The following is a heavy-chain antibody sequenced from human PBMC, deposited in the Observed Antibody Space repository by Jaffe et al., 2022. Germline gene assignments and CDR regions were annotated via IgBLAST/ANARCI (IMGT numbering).Heavy chain of an antibody. V-gene: IGHV4-38-2*01. CDR1: AYSISSGYF. Sequence: QVQLQESGPGLVKPSETLSLTCAVSAYSISSGYFWGWIRQPPGKGLEWIGSLQHSGSTYYNPSLKSRVTISVETSKNQFSLNLRSVTAADTAVYYCARQSAGVATREGGDWFDPWGQGTLVTVSS. CDR2: LQHSGST. CDR3: ARQSAGVATREGGDWFDP. J-gene: IGHJ5*02. D-gene: IGHD5-12*01.